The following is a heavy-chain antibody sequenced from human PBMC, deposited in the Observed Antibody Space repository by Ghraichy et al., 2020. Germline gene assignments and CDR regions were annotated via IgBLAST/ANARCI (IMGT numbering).Heavy chain of an antibody. CDR2: MNPNSGNT. D-gene: IGHD3-10*01. V-gene: IGHV1-8*01. J-gene: IGHJ4*02. Sequence: ASVKVSCKASGYTFTSYDINWVRQATGQGLEWMGWMNPNSGNTGYAQKFQGRVTMTRNTSISTAYMELSSLRSEDTAVYYCARGRWVRGAVDYWGQGTLVTVSS. CDR3: ARGRWVRGAVDY. CDR1: GYTFTSYD.